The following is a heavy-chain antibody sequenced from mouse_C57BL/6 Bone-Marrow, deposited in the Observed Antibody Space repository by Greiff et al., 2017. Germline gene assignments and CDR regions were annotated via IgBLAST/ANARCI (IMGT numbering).Heavy chain of an antibody. D-gene: IGHD1-1*01. J-gene: IGHJ3*01. CDR2: IYPGDGDS. Sequence: VQLQQSGAELVKPGASVKISCKASGYAFSSYWMNWVKQRPGKGLEWIGQIYPGDGDSNYNGKFKGKATLTADKSSSTAYMQLSSLTSEDSAVYFCARGSSYGWFAYWGQGTLVTVSA. CDR1: GYAFSSYW. V-gene: IGHV1-80*01. CDR3: ARGSSYGWFAY.